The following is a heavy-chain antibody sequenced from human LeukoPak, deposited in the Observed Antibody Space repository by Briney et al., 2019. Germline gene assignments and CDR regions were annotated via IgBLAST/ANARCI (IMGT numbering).Heavy chain of an antibody. CDR2: IYPGDSDT. CDR1: GYSFPTYW. D-gene: IGHD4-17*01. V-gene: IGHV5-51*01. CDR3: ARHRDSHDYVPPYYFDF. Sequence: GESLKISCKGSGYSFPTYWIGWVRRMPGKGLEWMGIIYPGDSDTRYSPSFQGQVTISADKSISTAYLQWSSLKASDTAMYYCARHRDSHDYVPPYYFDFWGQGTLVTVSS. J-gene: IGHJ4*02.